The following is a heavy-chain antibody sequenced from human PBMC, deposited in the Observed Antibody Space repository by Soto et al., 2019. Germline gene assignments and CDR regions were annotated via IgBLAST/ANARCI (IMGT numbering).Heavy chain of an antibody. CDR1: GFTFSDYY. V-gene: IGHV3-11*01. D-gene: IGHD6-19*01. CDR3: ARDGGSGWTYWRRGMDV. J-gene: IGHJ6*02. CDR2: ISSSGSTI. Sequence: QVQLVESGGGLVKPGGSLSLSCAASGFTFSDYYMSWIRQATGEGLEWVSYISSSGSTIYYADSVKGRFTISRDNAKNTLNLQMNSLRAEDTAVYYCARDGGSGWTYWRRGMDVWGQGTTVTVSS.